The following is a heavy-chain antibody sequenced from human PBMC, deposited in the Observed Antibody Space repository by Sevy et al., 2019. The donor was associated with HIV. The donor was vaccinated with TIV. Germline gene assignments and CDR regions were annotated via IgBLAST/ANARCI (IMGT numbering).Heavy chain of an antibody. CDR1: GFGFSGTW. Sequence: GGSLRLSCAASGFGFSGTWMNWVRQAPGKGLEWVAIISPEGSRIDYADSVKVRLIISRDNANSSVSLQMNSLRVEDMGVYYCAKDRGWKTFDYWGQGALVTVSS. J-gene: IGHJ4*02. CDR2: ISPEGSRI. V-gene: IGHV3-7*04. D-gene: IGHD3-10*01. CDR3: AKDRGWKTFDY.